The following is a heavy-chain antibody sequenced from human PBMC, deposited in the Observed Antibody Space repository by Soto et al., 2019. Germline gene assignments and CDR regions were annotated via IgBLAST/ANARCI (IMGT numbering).Heavy chain of an antibody. Sequence: GGSLRLSCAASGFTFSSYGMHWVRQAPGKGLEWVAVIWYDGSNKYYADSVKGRFTISRDNSKNTLYLQMNSLRAEDTAVYYCAREGEKALGYCSGGSCIGNYWGQGTLVTVSS. V-gene: IGHV3-33*01. D-gene: IGHD2-15*01. CDR3: AREGEKALGYCSGGSCIGNY. CDR2: IWYDGSNK. J-gene: IGHJ4*02. CDR1: GFTFSSYG.